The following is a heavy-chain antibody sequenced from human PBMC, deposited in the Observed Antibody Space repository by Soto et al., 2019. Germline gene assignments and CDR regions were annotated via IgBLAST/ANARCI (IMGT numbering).Heavy chain of an antibody. CDR1: GGSITNYY. CDR2: IQYNSYS. V-gene: IGHV4-59*08. Sequence: QVQLQESGPGLVKPSETLSLTCTVSGGSITNYYCSWFRQPPGKGLEWIGYIQYNSYSAYNHSLKRRVTLSLDTSKTQSSLMLESVTATETAVYYCGRHGFGPLHGLVDVWGQGTTVIVSS. J-gene: IGHJ6*02. D-gene: IGHD3-10*01. CDR3: GRHGFGPLHGLVDV.